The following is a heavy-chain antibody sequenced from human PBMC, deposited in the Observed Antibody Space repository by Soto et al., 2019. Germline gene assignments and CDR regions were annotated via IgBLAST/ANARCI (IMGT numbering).Heavy chain of an antibody. V-gene: IGHV3-66*01. CDR1: GFTVSTKY. CDR2: IYSGGST. D-gene: IGHD7-27*01. Sequence: EVQLVESGGGLVQPGGSLRLSCAASGFTVSTKYMSWVRQAPGKGLEWVSVIYSGGSTFYADSVRGRFTISRDNSKNTVNLQMISLRAEDTAVYYCARDPGAADYWGQGTLVTVSS. J-gene: IGHJ4*02. CDR3: ARDPGAADY.